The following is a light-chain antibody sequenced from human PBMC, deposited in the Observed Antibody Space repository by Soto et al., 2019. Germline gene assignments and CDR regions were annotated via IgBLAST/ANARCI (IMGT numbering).Light chain of an antibody. Sequence: QSALTQPASVSGSPGQSITISCTGTSSDVGGYNYVSWYQQHPGKAPKLMIYEVSNRPSGVSNRVSGSKSGNTASLTISGVQAEDEADYYCSSYTSSSTPYVFGTGTKLTVL. CDR3: SSYTSSSTPYV. CDR1: SSDVGGYNY. CDR2: EVS. V-gene: IGLV2-14*01. J-gene: IGLJ1*01.